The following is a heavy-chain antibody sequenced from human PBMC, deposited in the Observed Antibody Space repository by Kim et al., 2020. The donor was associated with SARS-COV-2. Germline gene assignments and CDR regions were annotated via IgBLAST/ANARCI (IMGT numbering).Heavy chain of an antibody. D-gene: IGHD6-19*01. Sequence: SETLSLTCAVYGGSFSGYYWSWIRQPPGKGLEWIGEINHSGSTNYNPSLKSRVTISVDTSKNQFSLKLSSVTAADTAVYYCARGPRIAVAGDPFDYWGQGTLVTVSS. CDR2: INHSGST. J-gene: IGHJ4*02. V-gene: IGHV4-34*01. CDR3: ARGPRIAVAGDPFDY. CDR1: GGSFSGYY.